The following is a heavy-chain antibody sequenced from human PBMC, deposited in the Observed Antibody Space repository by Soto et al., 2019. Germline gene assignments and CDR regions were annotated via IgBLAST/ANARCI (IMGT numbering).Heavy chain of an antibody. CDR3: ARDRSAAGTEEDYYYYGMDV. Sequence: KTSETLSISCTVCGDSISSRTYDWGWIRQHPGKGLDWIGYIYYSGSTYYNPSLKSRVTISVDTSKNQFSLKLSSVTAADTAVYYCARDRSAAGTEEDYYYYGMDVWGQGTTVTVSS. D-gene: IGHD6-13*01. V-gene: IGHV4-31*03. CDR2: IYYSGST. CDR1: GDSISSRTYD. J-gene: IGHJ6*02.